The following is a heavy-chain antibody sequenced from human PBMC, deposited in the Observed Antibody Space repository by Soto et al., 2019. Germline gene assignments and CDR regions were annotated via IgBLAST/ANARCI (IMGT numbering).Heavy chain of an antibody. Sequence: GSLRLSCAASGFTFSNFGMHWVRQAPGRGLEWVALIWRDGSSEYYADSVKGRFTVSRDNSKNTLYLQMNSLRVEDTAVYYCARTLSSPDVWGQGTTVTVSS. J-gene: IGHJ6*02. CDR1: GFTFSNFG. CDR3: ARTLSSPDV. V-gene: IGHV3-33*01. D-gene: IGHD6-13*01. CDR2: IWRDGSSE.